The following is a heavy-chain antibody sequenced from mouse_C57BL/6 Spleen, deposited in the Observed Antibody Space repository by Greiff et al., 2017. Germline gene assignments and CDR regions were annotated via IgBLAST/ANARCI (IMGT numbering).Heavy chain of an antibody. V-gene: IGHV1-19*01. J-gene: IGHJ2*01. CDR2: INPYNGGT. Sequence: VQLQQSGPVLVKPGASVKMSCKASGYTFTDYYMNWVKQSHGKSLEWIGVINPYNGGTSYNQKFKGKATLTVDKSSSTAYMELNSLTSEDSAVYYWASTTTVVATGDYWGQGTTLTVSS. CDR1: GYTFTDYY. D-gene: IGHD1-1*01. CDR3: ASTTTVVATGDY.